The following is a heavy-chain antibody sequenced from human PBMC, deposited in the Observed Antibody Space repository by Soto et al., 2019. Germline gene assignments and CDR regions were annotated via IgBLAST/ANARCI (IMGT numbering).Heavy chain of an antibody. CDR3: AAEGQLVAVWGAFDI. Sequence: SVKVSCKASGFTFTSSAVQWVRQARGQRLEWIGWIVVGSGNTNYAQKFQERVTITRDMSTSTAYMELSSLRSEDTAVYYCAAEGQLVAVWGAFDIWGQGTMVTVSS. V-gene: IGHV1-58*01. CDR1: GFTFTSSA. J-gene: IGHJ3*02. D-gene: IGHD2-15*01. CDR2: IVVGSGNT.